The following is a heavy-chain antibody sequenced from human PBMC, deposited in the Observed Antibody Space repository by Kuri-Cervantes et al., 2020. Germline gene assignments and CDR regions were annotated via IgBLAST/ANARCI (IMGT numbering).Heavy chain of an antibody. D-gene: IGHD5-12*01. CDR1: GFTVSSNY. CDR2: IYSGGST. J-gene: IGHJ4*02. CDR3: ATHYELVDIVATTGFDY. V-gene: IGHV3-53*01. Sequence: GGSLRLSCAASGFTVSSNYMSWVRQAPGKGLEWVSVIYSGGSTYYADSVKGRFTISRDNSKNTLYLQMNSLRAEDTAVYYCATHYELVDIVATTGFDYWGQGTLVTVSS.